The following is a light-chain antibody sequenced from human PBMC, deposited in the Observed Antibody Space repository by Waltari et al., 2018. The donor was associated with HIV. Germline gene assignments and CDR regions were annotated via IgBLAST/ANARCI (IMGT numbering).Light chain of an antibody. CDR2: SNI. CDR3: ATWDDNLNGRV. Sequence: SVLTQPPSASGTPGQRVTISCSTISSNIGANGVSCYQQLPGTAPKLLVYSNIHRPSGVPDRFSGSKSGTSASLAISGLQSDDEADYYCATWDDNLNGRVFGTGTKVTVL. V-gene: IGLV1-44*01. J-gene: IGLJ1*01. CDR1: SSNIGANG.